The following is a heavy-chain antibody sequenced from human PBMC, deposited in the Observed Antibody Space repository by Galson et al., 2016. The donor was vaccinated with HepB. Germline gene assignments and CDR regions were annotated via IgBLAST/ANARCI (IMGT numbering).Heavy chain of an antibody. CDR2: IIPLSGTT. CDR1: GGTFGSYA. CDR3: ARDWRVATAQYYYYGMDV. J-gene: IGHJ6*02. D-gene: IGHD2-15*01. V-gene: IGHV1-69*13. Sequence: SVKVSCKASGGTFGSYAISWVRQAPGQGLEWMGAIIPLSGTTNYAQKFRDRVTITADEFPSTVYMEVSSLRSEDTAVYYCARDWRVATAQYYYYGMDVWGQGTTVTVS.